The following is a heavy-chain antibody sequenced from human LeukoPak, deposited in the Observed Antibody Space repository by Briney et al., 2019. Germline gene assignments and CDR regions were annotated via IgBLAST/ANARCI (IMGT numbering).Heavy chain of an antibody. CDR3: ARAQIGYCSSTSCSINRFFDY. CDR2: TSSSSSYI. Sequence: GGSLRLSCAASGFTFSSYSMNWVRQAPGKGLEWVSSTSSSSSYIYYADSVKGRFTISRDNAKNSLYLQMNSLRAEDTAVYYCARAQIGYCSSTSCSINRFFDYWGQGTLVTGSS. V-gene: IGHV3-21*01. J-gene: IGHJ4*02. D-gene: IGHD2-2*01. CDR1: GFTFSSYS.